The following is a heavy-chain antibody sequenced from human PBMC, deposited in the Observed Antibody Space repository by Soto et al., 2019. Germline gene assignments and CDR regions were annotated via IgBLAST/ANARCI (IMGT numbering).Heavy chain of an antibody. CDR1: GYSFIISC. CDR3: ARMMAESGTAFDY. V-gene: IGHV5-51*01. CDR2: IYPGDSDT. Sequence: VESLRISCQAYGYSFIISCIVWVPQMPGKGLEWMGIIYPGDSDTRYSPSFQGQVTISADRSTSTAYLQWSSLKASDTATYYGARMMAESGTAFDYWGQGALVTVSS. D-gene: IGHD1-26*01. J-gene: IGHJ4*02.